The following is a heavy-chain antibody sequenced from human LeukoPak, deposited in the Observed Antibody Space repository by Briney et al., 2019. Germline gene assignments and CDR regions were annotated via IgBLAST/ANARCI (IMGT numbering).Heavy chain of an antibody. J-gene: IGHJ4*02. CDR3: AKGYYYGSGSYSTFDY. D-gene: IGHD3-10*01. CDR2: ISGSGGGT. V-gene: IGHV3-23*01. CDR1: GFTFSSHA. Sequence: PGGSLRLSCAASGFTFSSHALSWLRQAPGKGLEWVSTISGSGGGTYYADSVKGRFTISRDNSKNTLYVQMSSLRADDTAVYYCAKGYYYGSGSYSTFDYWGQGTLVTVSS.